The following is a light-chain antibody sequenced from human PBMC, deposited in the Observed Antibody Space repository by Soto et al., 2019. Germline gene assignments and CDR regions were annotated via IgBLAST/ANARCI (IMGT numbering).Light chain of an antibody. J-gene: IGLJ1*01. Sequence: QSALTHPGLVSGSPGQSVSISCTGTSSDIGAYNYVSWYQQHPGKAPKLMIYHVSKRPSGVPDRFSGSKSGNAASLTISGLQAEDEADYYCCTDAGTYKVFGTRAKVSVL. V-gene: IGLV2-11*01. CDR2: HVS. CDR1: SSDIGAYNY. CDR3: CTDAGTYKV.